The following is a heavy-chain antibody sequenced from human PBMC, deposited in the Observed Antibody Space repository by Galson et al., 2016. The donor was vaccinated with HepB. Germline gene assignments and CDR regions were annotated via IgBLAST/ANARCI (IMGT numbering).Heavy chain of an antibody. Sequence: SVKVSCKGSGYTFSGFYIHWVRQAPGQGLEWMGWINPNSGCAFYGQKFQGRVTMTGDTSKNIVYMELSRLTKDDTAVYYCMTDPAMAFLGVHLWGQGTLVSVSA. J-gene: IGHJ5*02. CDR2: INPNSGCA. V-gene: IGHV1-2*02. D-gene: IGHD2-2*01. CDR1: GYTFSGFY. CDR3: MTDPAMAFLGVHL.